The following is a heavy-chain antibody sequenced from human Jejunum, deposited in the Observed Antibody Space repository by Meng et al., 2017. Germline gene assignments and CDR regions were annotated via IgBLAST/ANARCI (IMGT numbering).Heavy chain of an antibody. J-gene: IGHJ5*02. CDR1: GGSISSGNST. Sequence: QVQLQESGPGLVKPSQTLSLTCTVAGGSISSGNSTGMWIRQPPGKGLEWIGYISFSGKTSYNPSFKSRVTISLDTSKNHFSLTLTSVTVADTAGYYCARGGNGGRLGDNWFDPWGQGTLVTVSS. CDR3: ARGGNGGRLGDNWFDP. V-gene: IGHV4-30-4*01. D-gene: IGHD2-8*01. CDR2: ISFSGKT.